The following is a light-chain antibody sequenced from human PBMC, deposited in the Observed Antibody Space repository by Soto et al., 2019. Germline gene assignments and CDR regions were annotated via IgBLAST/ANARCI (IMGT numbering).Light chain of an antibody. CDR3: QQLNSYPRT. CDR1: QSISSY. V-gene: IGKV1-9*01. J-gene: IGKJ4*01. Sequence: DIQMTQSPSSLSASVGDRVTITFRASQSISSYLNWYQQKPGKAPKLLIYAASTLQSGVPSRFSGSGSGTEFTLTISSLQPEDFATYYCQQLNSYPRTFGGGTKVDIK. CDR2: AAS.